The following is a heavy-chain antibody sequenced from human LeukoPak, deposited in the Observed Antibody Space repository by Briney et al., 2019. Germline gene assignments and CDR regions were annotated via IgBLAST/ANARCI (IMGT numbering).Heavy chain of an antibody. CDR3: ARACMEVVKQDIQYYFDY. CDR2: INHSGST. J-gene: IGHJ4*02. CDR1: GGSFSGYY. D-gene: IGHD4-23*01. V-gene: IGHV4-34*01. Sequence: SETLSLTCAVYGGSFSGYYWSWIRQPPGKGLEWIGEINHSGSTNYNPSLKSRVTISVDTSKNQFSLKLSSVAAADTAVYYCARACMEVVKQDIQYYFDYWGQGTLVTVSS.